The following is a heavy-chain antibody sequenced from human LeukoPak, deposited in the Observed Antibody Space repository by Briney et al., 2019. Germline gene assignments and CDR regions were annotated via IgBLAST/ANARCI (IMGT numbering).Heavy chain of an antibody. CDR2: IYTTGTT. CDR1: GGSITSGDFY. Sequence: PSQTLSLTCTVFGGSITSGDFYWSWIRRPAGKPLEWLGRIYTTGTTEYNPSLKSRVTISIDTSKNQFSLKLNSLTATDTAIYFCARDQKGRNWHKGGFDPWGQGTLVTVSS. D-gene: IGHD1/OR15-1a*01. CDR3: ARDQKGRNWHKGGFDP. V-gene: IGHV4-61*02. J-gene: IGHJ5*02.